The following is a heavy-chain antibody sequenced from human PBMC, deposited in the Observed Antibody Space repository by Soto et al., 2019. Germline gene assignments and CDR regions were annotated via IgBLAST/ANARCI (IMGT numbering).Heavy chain of an antibody. J-gene: IGHJ6*02. D-gene: IGHD6-13*01. CDR1: GYTFTGYY. Sequence: QVQLVQSGAEVKKPGASVKVSCKASGYTFTGYYMHWVRQAPGQGLEWMGWINPNSGGTNYAQKFEGSVIMTKATSSSAANMELSMMRSDAAVVYYCARQGGWMEQLLVTGYYSMDVWGQGTTVTVS. CDR2: INPNSGGT. V-gene: IGHV1-2*02. CDR3: ARQGGWMEQLLVTGYYSMDV.